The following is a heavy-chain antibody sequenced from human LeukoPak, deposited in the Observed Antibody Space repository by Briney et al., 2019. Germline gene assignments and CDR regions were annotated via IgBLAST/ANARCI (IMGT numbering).Heavy chain of an antibody. V-gene: IGHV4-39*01. D-gene: IGHD3-22*01. Sequence: PSETLSLTCTVSGGSISSSSHYWGWIRQPPGKGLEWIGNIYYSGTTYYNPSLKSRVTISVDTSTNQFSLKLSSVTAADTAVYYCARRDSYSSGYYYFDYWGQGTLVTVSS. J-gene: IGHJ4*02. CDR1: GGSISSSSHY. CDR3: ARRDSYSSGYYYFDY. CDR2: IYYSGTT.